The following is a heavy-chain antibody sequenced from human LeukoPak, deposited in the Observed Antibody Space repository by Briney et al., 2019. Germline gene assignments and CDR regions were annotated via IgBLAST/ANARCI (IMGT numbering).Heavy chain of an antibody. Sequence: ASVKVSCKVSGYTLTGLSMHWVRQAPGKGLEWMGGFDPEDGETIYAQKFQGRVTMTEDTSTDTAYMELSSLRSEDTAVYYCATVTLRYYDFWSGYPKGYYFDYWGQGTLVTVSS. D-gene: IGHD3-3*01. CDR1: GYTLTGLS. CDR3: ATVTLRYYDFWSGYPKGYYFDY. CDR2: FDPEDGET. J-gene: IGHJ4*02. V-gene: IGHV1-24*01.